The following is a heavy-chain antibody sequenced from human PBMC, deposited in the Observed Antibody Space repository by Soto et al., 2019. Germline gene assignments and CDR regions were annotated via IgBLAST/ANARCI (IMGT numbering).Heavy chain of an antibody. CDR3: ARRDVGYCSSTSCYRRYYYGMDV. Sequence: LKISCKGSGYSFTSYWISWVRQMPGKGLEWMGRIDPSDSYTNYSPSFQGHVTISADKSISTAYLQWSSLKASDTAMYYCARRDVGYCSSTSCYRRYYYGMDVWGQGTTVTVSS. CDR1: GYSFTSYW. CDR2: IDPSDSYT. J-gene: IGHJ6*02. D-gene: IGHD2-2*02. V-gene: IGHV5-10-1*01.